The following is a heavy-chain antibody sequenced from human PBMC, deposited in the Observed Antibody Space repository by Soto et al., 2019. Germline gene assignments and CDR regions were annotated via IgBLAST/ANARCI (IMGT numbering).Heavy chain of an antibody. V-gene: IGHV4-59*01. Sequence: QVQLQESGPGLVKPSETLSLTCTVSGVSISSSYWSWIRQSPGKEMQWIGYIYYSGSVKYNPSLNSRVTISADMSRNQFSLMVTPVTAADTALNYWARGMYNSSGFSNPFDIWGQGTMVTVSS. CDR3: ARGMYNSSGFSNPFDI. J-gene: IGHJ3*02. CDR2: IYYSGSV. CDR1: GVSISSSY. D-gene: IGHD3-22*01.